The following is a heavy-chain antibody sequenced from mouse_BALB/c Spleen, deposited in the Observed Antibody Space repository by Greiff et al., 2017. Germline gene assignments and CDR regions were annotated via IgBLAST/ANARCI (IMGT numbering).Heavy chain of an antibody. Sequence: EVKLVESGGGLVKPGGSLKLSCAASGFAFSSYDMSWVRQTPGKRLEWVAYISSGGGSNYYPDTVTGRFTISSDKAKNTLYLQRSSLKSEDTAMYYWERRDWDDYAMDDWGQGTSVTVSS. CDR1: GFAFSSYD. V-gene: IGHV5-12-1*01. CDR3: ERRDWDDYAMDD. CDR2: ISSGGGSN. J-gene: IGHJ4*01. D-gene: IGHD4-1*01.